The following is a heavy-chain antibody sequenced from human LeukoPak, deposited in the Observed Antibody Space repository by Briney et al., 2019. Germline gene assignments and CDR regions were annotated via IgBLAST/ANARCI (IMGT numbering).Heavy chain of an antibody. CDR1: GGTFSSYA. CDR2: IIPIFGTA. Sequence: XSVKVSCKASGGTFSSYAISWVRQAPGQGLEWMGGIIPIFGTANYAQKFQGRVTITADESTSTAYMELSSLRSEDTAVYYCASSRDGYNLLDYWGQGTLVTVSS. D-gene: IGHD5-24*01. CDR3: ASSRDGYNLLDY. J-gene: IGHJ4*02. V-gene: IGHV1-69*13.